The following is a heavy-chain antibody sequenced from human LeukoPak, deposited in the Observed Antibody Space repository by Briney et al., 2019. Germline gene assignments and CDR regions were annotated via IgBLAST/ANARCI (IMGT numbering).Heavy chain of an antibody. V-gene: IGHV4-34*01. J-gene: IGHJ4*02. CDR3: ARGRRFSDY. CDR1: GGSFRGYY. D-gene: IGHD3-3*01. CDR2: INHSGST. Sequence: SETLSLTCAVYGGSFRGYYWSWIRQPPGKGLEWIGEINHSGSTNYNPSLKSRVTISVDTSKNQFSLKLSSVTAADTAVYYCARGRRFSDYWGQGTLVTVSS.